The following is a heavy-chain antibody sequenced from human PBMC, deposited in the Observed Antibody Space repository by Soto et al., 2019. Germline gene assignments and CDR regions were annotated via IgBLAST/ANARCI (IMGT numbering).Heavy chain of an antibody. V-gene: IGHV3-48*01. Sequence: EVQLVESGGGLVQPGGSLRLSCAASGFTFSSYSMNWVRQAPGKGLEWVSYISSSSSTIYYADSVKGRFTISRDNAKNALYLQMNSLRAEDTAVYYCARDYYDSSGYYANFDYCGHGTLVTVSS. D-gene: IGHD3-22*01. CDR2: ISSSSSTI. J-gene: IGHJ4*01. CDR1: GFTFSSYS. CDR3: ARDYYDSSGYYANFDY.